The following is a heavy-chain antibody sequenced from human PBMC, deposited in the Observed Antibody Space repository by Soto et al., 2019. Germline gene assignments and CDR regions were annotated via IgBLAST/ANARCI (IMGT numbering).Heavy chain of an antibody. J-gene: IGHJ4*02. CDR2: ISGSGVST. CDR3: AKFGMATTKRSPPYYFDY. CDR1: GFTFTNYA. D-gene: IGHD1-1*01. V-gene: IGHV3-23*01. Sequence: GGSLRLSCAASGFTFTNYALSWVRQAPGKGLEWVSTISGSGVSTYYAASVKGRFTISRDNSKNTFYLQMNSLRAEDTAVYYCAKFGMATTKRSPPYYFDYWGQGPLVTVSS.